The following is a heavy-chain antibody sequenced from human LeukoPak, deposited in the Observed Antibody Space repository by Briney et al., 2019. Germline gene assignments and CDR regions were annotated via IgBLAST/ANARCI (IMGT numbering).Heavy chain of an antibody. J-gene: IGHJ4*02. CDR3: ARYHSSGLDY. Sequence: SETLSLTCPVSGGSISTYYWGWLRQPPGKGLEWIGYIYYTGSPNYTPPLKSRVTISVDTSKNQLSLQLTSVTAADTAVYYCARYHSSGLDYWGQGTLVTVSS. CDR1: GGSISTYY. V-gene: IGHV4-59*08. CDR2: IYYTGSP. D-gene: IGHD3-22*01.